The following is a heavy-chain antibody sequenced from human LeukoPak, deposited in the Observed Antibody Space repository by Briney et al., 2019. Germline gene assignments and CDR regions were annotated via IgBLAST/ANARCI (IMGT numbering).Heavy chain of an antibody. CDR1: GFTFTTYT. Sequence: GGSLRLSCAASGFTFTTYTMNWVRQAPGKGLEWVSSISSSTDYKYYADSVKGRFTVSRDNAKKSLYLQMNSLRDEDTAVYYCARDFFAFGGVIALLDYWGQGTLVTVSS. V-gene: IGHV3-21*01. CDR3: ARDFFAFGGVIALLDY. J-gene: IGHJ4*02. D-gene: IGHD3-16*02. CDR2: ISSSTDYK.